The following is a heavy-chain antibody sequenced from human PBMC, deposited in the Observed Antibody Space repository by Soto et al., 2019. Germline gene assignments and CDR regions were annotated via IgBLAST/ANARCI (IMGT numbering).Heavy chain of an antibody. Sequence: VRQAPSKGLEWVAVISYDGRNKYYADSVKGRFTISRDNSKNTLYLQMNSLRAEDTAVYYCAKEVTYYDILTGLYYYYGMDVWGQGTTVTVSS. CDR2: ISYDGRNK. D-gene: IGHD3-9*01. V-gene: IGHV3-30*18. J-gene: IGHJ6*02. CDR3: AKEVTYYDILTGLYYYYGMDV.